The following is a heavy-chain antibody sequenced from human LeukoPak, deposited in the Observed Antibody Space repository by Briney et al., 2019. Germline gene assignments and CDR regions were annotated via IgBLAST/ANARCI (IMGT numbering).Heavy chain of an antibody. D-gene: IGHD6-13*01. CDR1: GGSINSYY. J-gene: IGHJ5*02. CDR3: ASLDYSSSYYWFDP. V-gene: IGHV4-59*01. Sequence: PSETLSLTCTVSGGSINSYYWSWIRQPPGRGLEWIGYIYYSGSTDYNPSLKSRVTLSVDTSKNPFSLNLSPVTAADTAVYYCASLDYSSSYYWFDPWGQGTLVTVSS. CDR2: IYYSGST.